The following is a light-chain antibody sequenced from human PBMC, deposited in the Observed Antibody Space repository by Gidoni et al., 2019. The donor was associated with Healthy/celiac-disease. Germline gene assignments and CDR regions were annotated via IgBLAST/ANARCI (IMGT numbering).Light chain of an antibody. J-gene: IGKJ3*01. CDR3: QQRSNWPWT. CDR1: QSVSSY. V-gene: IGKV3-11*01. Sequence: EIVLTQSPATLSLSPGERATLSCRASQSVSSYLAWYQQKPGQAPRLLIYDASNRATGIPARFSGSGSGTDCTLTISSLEPEYFAVYYCQQRSNWPWTFGPGTKVDIK. CDR2: DAS.